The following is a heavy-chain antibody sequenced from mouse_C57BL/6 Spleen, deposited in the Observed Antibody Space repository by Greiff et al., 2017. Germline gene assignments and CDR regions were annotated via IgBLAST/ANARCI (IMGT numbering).Heavy chain of an antibody. J-gene: IGHJ1*03. CDR2: IWRGGST. CDR3: AKKGNWYFDV. Sequence: VQLQESGPGLVQPSQSLSITCTVSGFSLNSYGVHWVRQSPGKGLEWLGVIWRGGSTDYKAAFMSRLSNSKDNSKIQVFCKMNSLQADYTAIYYGAKKGNWYFDVWGTGTTVTVSS. CDR1: GFSLNSYG. V-gene: IGHV2-5*01.